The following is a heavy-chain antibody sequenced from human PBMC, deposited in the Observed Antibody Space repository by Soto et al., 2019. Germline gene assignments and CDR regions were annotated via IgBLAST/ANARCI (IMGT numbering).Heavy chain of an antibody. CDR1: GGSISSGGYY. CDR3: ASGRDTAMVPTPYYYYGMDV. J-gene: IGHJ6*02. D-gene: IGHD5-18*01. Sequence: QVQLQESGPGLVKPSQTLSLTCTVSGGSISSGGYYWSWLRQHPGKGLEGIGDIYYSGSTYYNPSLKSRVTISVDTSKNQCSLKLSSVTAADTAVYYCASGRDTAMVPTPYYYYGMDVWGQGTTVTVSS. V-gene: IGHV4-31*03. CDR2: IYYSGST.